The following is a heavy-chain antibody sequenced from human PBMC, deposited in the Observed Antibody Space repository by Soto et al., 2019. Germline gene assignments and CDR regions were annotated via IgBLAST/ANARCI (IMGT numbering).Heavy chain of an antibody. CDR3: ARGGGYSYGFLGYTDY. Sequence: SGTLALTCAVSGGSVSGGSYYWTWIRQPPRKGLEWIGYIYYSGSTTYNPSLKSQVTISVDTSKNQFSLKLSSVTAADTAVYYCARGGGYSYGFLGYTDYRGQGTLVTVSS. CDR1: GGSVSGGSYY. D-gene: IGHD5-18*01. V-gene: IGHV4-61*01. J-gene: IGHJ4*02. CDR2: IYYSGST.